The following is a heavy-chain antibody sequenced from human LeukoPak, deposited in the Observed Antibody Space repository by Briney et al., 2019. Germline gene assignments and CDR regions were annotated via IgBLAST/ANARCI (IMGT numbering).Heavy chain of an antibody. Sequence: KPGGSLRFSCAASGFTFRSYSMNWVRQAPGKGLEWISYTDVGGDGYKYYTDSVKGRFTISRDNAKNSLYLQMNSLRVEDTAVYYCGRGVTATRYFYYGLDVWALGTTVTVSS. D-gene: IGHD2-21*02. J-gene: IGHJ6*02. V-gene: IGHV3-21*05. CDR2: TDVGGDGYK. CDR3: GRGVTATRYFYYGLDV. CDR1: GFTFRSYS.